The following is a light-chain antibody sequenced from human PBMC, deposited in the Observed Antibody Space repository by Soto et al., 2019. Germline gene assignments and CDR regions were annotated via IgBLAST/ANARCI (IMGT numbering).Light chain of an antibody. CDR1: SSDVGGYNS. CDR3: SSYTSSNTVV. J-gene: IGLJ2*01. CDR2: DAT. V-gene: IGLV2-14*01. Sequence: QSALTQAASVSGSPGQSITISCTGTSSDVGGYNSVSWYQQHPGKAPKVMIYDATDRPSGVSNRFSGSKSGNTASLTISGLQADDEADYYCSSYTSSNTVVFGGGTKLTVL.